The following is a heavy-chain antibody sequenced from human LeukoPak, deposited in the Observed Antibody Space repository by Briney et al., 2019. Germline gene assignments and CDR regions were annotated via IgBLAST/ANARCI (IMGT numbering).Heavy chain of an antibody. D-gene: IGHD3-22*01. CDR3: ARGRTYYDSSGYYRLGYSY. J-gene: IGHJ4*02. V-gene: IGHV4-34*01. Sequence: PSETLSLTCAVYGGSFSGYYWSWIRQPPGKGLEWIGEINHSGSTNYNPSLKSRVTISVDTSKNQFSLKLSSVTAADTAVYYCARGRTYYDSSGYYRLGYSYWGQGTLVTVSS. CDR2: INHSGST. CDR1: GGSFSGYY.